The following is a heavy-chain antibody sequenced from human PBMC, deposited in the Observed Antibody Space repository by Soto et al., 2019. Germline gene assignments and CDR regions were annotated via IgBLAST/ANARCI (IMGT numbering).Heavy chain of an antibody. V-gene: IGHV3-30*18. J-gene: IGHJ4*02. Sequence: GGSLRLSCAASGFTFSSYGVHWVRQAPGKGLEWVAVISYDGSNKYYADSVKGRFTISRDNSKNTLYLQMNSLRAEDTAVYYCAKDHYYDSSGYSSSYFDYWGQGTLVTVSS. CDR1: GFTFSSYG. CDR3: AKDHYYDSSGYSSSYFDY. D-gene: IGHD3-22*01. CDR2: ISYDGSNK.